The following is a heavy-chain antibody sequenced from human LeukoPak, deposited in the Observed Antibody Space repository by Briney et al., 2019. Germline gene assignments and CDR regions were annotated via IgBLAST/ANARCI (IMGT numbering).Heavy chain of an antibody. V-gene: IGHV4-39*07. CDR3: ARVIAAAGCYYFDY. J-gene: IGHJ4*02. Sequence: SETLSLTCTVSGGSISNNNYYWVWIRQPPGKGLEWFGSINYSGTTYYHPSLKSRATISVDTSKNQFSLKLSSVTAADTAVYYCARVIAAAGCYYFDYWGQGTLVTVSS. D-gene: IGHD6-13*01. CDR2: INYSGTT. CDR1: GGSISNNNYY.